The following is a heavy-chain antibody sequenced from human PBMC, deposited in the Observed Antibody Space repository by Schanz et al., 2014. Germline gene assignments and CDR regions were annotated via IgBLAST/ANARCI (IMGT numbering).Heavy chain of an antibody. V-gene: IGHV3-74*02. J-gene: IGHJ3*02. CDR3: AKSDAFDI. Sequence: DVHLLESGGGLVQPGGFLRLSCAASGFTFSDAWMHWVRQAPGKGLVWVSRINGDGSRTAYADSVKGRFTISRDNAKNTLYLQMNRLRAEDTAVYYCAKSDAFDIWGQGTLVTVSS. CDR2: INGDGSRT. CDR1: GFTFSDAW.